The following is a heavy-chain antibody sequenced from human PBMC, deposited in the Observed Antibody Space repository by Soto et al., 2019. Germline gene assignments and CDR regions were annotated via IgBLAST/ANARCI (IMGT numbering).Heavy chain of an antibody. J-gene: IGHJ6*02. D-gene: IGHD2-15*01. CDR3: ARARRVVVAATDGGSHYYYGMDV. CDR2: IIPIFGTA. V-gene: IGHV1-69*13. Sequence: SVKVSCKASGCTFSSYAISWVRQAPGQGLEWMGGIIPIFGTANYAQKFQGRVTITADESTSTAYMELSSMRSEDTAVYYCARARRVVVAATDGGSHYYYGMDVWGQGTTVTVXS. CDR1: GCTFSSYA.